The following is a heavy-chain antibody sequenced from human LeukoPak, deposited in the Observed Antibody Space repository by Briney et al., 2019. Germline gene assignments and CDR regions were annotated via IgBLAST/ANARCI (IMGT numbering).Heavy chain of an antibody. D-gene: IGHD5-18*01. CDR2: IRYDGSNK. J-gene: IGHJ4*02. CDR1: GFTFSSYG. V-gene: IGHV3-30*02. CDR3: AKAGYSYGYLDY. Sequence: GGSLRLSCAASGFTFSSYGMHWVRQAPGKGLEWVAFIRYDGSNKYYADSVKGRFTISRDNSKNTLYLQMNSVRAEDTAVYYCAKAGYSYGYLDYWGQGTLVTVSS.